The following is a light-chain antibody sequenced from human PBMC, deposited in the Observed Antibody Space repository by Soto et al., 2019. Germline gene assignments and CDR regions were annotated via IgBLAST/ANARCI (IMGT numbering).Light chain of an antibody. Sequence: QSILTQPPSASGTPGQRVSLSCSGSSSNIGANSVNWYQQLPGTAPKLLIYNSTQRPSGVPDRFSGSKSGASASLAISGLHSEDEADYYCAAWDASLNGVLFGGGTKLTVL. CDR1: SSNIGANS. CDR3: AAWDASLNGVL. CDR2: NST. V-gene: IGLV1-44*01. J-gene: IGLJ2*01.